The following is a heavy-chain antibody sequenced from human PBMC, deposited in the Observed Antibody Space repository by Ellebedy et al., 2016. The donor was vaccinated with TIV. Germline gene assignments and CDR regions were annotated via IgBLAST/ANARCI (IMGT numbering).Heavy chain of an antibody. V-gene: IGHV3-48*01. D-gene: IGHD6-19*01. J-gene: IGHJ4*02. CDR3: ARSQWLAPVDY. Sequence: GESLKISCAASGFTFSSYSMNWVRQAPGKGLEWVSYISSSSSTIYYADSVKGRFTISRDNAKNSLYLQMNSLRAEDTAVYCCARSQWLAPVDYWGQGTLVTVSS. CDR1: GFTFSSYS. CDR2: ISSSSSTI.